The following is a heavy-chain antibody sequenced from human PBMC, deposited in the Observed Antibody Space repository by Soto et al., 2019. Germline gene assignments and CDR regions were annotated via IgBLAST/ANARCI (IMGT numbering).Heavy chain of an antibody. CDR3: ASRLSYYSSSWTQPGDY. V-gene: IGHV4-34*01. Sequence: AETLSLTCAVYGGSFSGYYWSWIRQPPGKGLEWIGEINHSGSTNYNPSLKSRVTISVDTSKNQFSLKLSSVTAADTAVYYCASRLSYYSSSWTQPGDYWGQGTLVTVSS. D-gene: IGHD6-13*01. J-gene: IGHJ4*02. CDR1: GGSFSGYY. CDR2: INHSGST.